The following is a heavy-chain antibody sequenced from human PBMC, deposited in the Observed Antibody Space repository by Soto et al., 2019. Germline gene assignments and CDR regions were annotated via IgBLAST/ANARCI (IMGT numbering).Heavy chain of an antibody. J-gene: IGHJ5*02. V-gene: IGHV3-11*05. D-gene: IGHD3-10*01. Sequence: QVQLVESGGGLVKAGGSLRLSCAASGFTFSDYYMSWIRQAPGKGLEWVSYISSSSSYTNYADSVKGRFTISRDNAKNSLYLQMNSLRAEDTAVYYCARDHYGPGWFDPWGQGTLVTVSS. CDR1: GFTFSDYY. CDR2: ISSSSSYT. CDR3: ARDHYGPGWFDP.